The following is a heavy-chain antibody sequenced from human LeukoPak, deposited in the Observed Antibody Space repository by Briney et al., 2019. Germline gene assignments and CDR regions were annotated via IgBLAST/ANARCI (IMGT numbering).Heavy chain of an antibody. CDR1: GFAFSSYA. D-gene: IGHD1-20*01. J-gene: IGHJ4*02. CDR3: AITRNAWSAYDS. CDR2: ISGSGAST. Sequence: PGGSLRLSCAASGFAFSSYAMSWVRQAPGKGLEWVSAISGSGASTYYADSVKGRFTISRDNSKNTLYLQMISLRADDTAVYYCAITRNAWSAYDSWGQGTLVTVSS. V-gene: IGHV3-23*01.